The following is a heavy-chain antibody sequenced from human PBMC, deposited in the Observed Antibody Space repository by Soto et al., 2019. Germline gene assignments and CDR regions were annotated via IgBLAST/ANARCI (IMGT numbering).Heavy chain of an antibody. CDR1: GFTFDDYA. D-gene: IGHD6-13*01. CDR2: ISWNSGSI. J-gene: IGHJ4*02. V-gene: IGHV3-9*01. CDR3: AKDMGYSSSWLFDY. Sequence: GGSLRLSCAASGFTFDDYAMHWVRQAPGKGLEWVSGISWNSGSIGYADSVKGRFTISRDNAKNSLYLQMNSLRAEDTALYYCAKDMGYSSSWLFDYWGQGTLVTVSS.